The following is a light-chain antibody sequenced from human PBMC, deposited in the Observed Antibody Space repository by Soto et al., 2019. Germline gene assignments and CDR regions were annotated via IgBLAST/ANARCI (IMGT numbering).Light chain of an antibody. CDR1: QSVSSW. CDR3: QQYNSWPWT. V-gene: IGKV1-5*01. J-gene: IGKJ1*01. Sequence: DILMTQSPSTLSVSVGERATITCRASQSVSSWLAWYQQKPGKAPKLLIYGASRWASGVPSRFSGSGSGTEFTLTITSLQPDDFAAYYCQQYNSWPWTFGQGTKVDIK. CDR2: GAS.